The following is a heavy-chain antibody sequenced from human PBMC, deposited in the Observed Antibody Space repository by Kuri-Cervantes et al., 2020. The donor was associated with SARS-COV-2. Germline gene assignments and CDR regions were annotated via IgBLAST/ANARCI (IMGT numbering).Heavy chain of an antibody. D-gene: IGHD3-10*01. CDR2: ISGSGGST. J-gene: IGHJ5*02. CDR3: AKDRGIGWFDP. V-gene: IGHV3-23*01. Sequence: GESLSSSCAASGFTFSSYAMSWVRQAPGKGPEWVSAISGSGGSTYYADSVKGRFTISRDNSKNTLYLQMNSLRAEDTAVYYCAKDRGIGWFDPWGQGTLVTVSS. CDR1: GFTFSSYA.